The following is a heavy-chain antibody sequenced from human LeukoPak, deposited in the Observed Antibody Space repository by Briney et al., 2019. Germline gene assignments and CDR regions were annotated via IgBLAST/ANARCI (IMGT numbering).Heavy chain of an antibody. CDR2: IWYDGSNK. D-gene: IGHD2-15*01. V-gene: IGHV3-33*01. CDR1: GFTFSSYG. J-gene: IGHJ4*02. Sequence: GGSLRLSCAASGFTFSSYGRHWVRQAPGKGLEWVAVIWYDGSNKYYADSVKGRFTISRDNSKNTLYLQMNRLRAEDTAVYYCARAHLYCSGGSCYLIDYWGQGTLVTVSS. CDR3: ARAHLYCSGGSCYLIDY.